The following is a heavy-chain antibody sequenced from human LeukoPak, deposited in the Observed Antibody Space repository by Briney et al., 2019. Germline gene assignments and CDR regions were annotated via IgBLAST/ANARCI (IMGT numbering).Heavy chain of an antibody. CDR2: IYYSGST. V-gene: IGHV4-61*08. J-gene: IGHJ4*02. CDR1: GGSISSGGYY. Sequence: SETLSLTCTVSGGSISSGGYYWSWIRQHPGTGLEWLGYIYYSGSTSYNPSLKSRVTISVDTSKNQFSLKLSSVTAADTAVYYCARAYYYDSSGYPLFDYWGQGTLVTVSS. CDR3: ARAYYYDSSGYPLFDY. D-gene: IGHD3-22*01.